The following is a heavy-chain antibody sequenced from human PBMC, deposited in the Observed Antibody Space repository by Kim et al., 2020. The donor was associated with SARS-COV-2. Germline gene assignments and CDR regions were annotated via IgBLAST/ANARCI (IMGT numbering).Heavy chain of an antibody. V-gene: IGHV3-11*01. D-gene: IGHD4-17*01. J-gene: IGHJ4*02. CDR2: ISSSGSTI. CDR1: GFTFSDYY. CDR3: ARDSNGGDYVFDY. Sequence: GGSLRLSCAASGFTFSDYYMSWIRQAPGKGLEWVSYISSSGSTIYYADSVKGRFTISRDNAKNSLYLQMNSLRAEDTTVYYCARDSNGGDYVFDYWGQGTLVTVSS.